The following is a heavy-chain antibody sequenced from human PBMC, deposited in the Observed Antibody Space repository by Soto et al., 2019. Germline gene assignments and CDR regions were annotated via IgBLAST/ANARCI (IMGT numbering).Heavy chain of an antibody. V-gene: IGHV3-74*01. CDR2: INGAGRTT. Sequence: EVQLVESGGGLVQPGGSLRLSCAASGFTFSSYWIHWVRQAPGKGLVWVSRINGAGRTTNYADSVRGQFAISRDNAKNTVYLQMNSLRAEDTAVYYCAIGAAGRYYSDYWGQGTRVTVSS. CDR1: GFTFSSYW. CDR3: AIGAAGRYYSDY. D-gene: IGHD2-15*01. J-gene: IGHJ4*02.